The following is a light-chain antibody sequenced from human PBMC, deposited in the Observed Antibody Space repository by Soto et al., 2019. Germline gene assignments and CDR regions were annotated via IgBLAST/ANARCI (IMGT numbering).Light chain of an antibody. CDR3: SSFTSSTTYV. CDR2: NVN. Sequence: QSVLTQPASVSGSPGQSIAISCTGTSSDVGAYNYVSWYQQHPGEVPKLIIFNVNNRPSGVSNRFSGSKSGNTASLTISGLQAEDEADYYCSSFTSSTTYVFGTGTKVTVL. V-gene: IGLV2-14*01. CDR1: SSDVGAYNY. J-gene: IGLJ1*01.